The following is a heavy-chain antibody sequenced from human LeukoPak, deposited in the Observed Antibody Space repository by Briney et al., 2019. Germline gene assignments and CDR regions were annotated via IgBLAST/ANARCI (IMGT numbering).Heavy chain of an antibody. Sequence: GASVKVSCKASGYTFIRYYMHWVRQAPGQGLEWRGIINPSGGSTSYAQKFQGRVTMTRDTSTSTVYMELSRLRSEDTAVYYCARGGYGDRIDYWGQGTLVSVSS. D-gene: IGHD4-17*01. J-gene: IGHJ4*02. CDR1: GYTFIRYY. CDR3: ARGGYGDRIDY. CDR2: INPSGGST. V-gene: IGHV1-46*01.